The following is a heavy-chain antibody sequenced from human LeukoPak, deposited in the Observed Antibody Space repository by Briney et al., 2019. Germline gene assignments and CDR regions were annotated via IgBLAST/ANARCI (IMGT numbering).Heavy chain of an antibody. D-gene: IGHD3-22*01. CDR1: GFTFSSYA. V-gene: IGHV3-21*01. CDR2: ISSSSSYI. CDR3: ASINFGDYYDSSGSLFDI. J-gene: IGHJ3*02. Sequence: GGSLRLSCAASGFTFSSYAMHWVRQAPGKGLEWVSSISSSSSYIYYADSVKGRFTISRDNAKNSLYLQMNSLRAEDTAVYYCASINFGDYYDSSGSLFDIWGQGTMVTVSS.